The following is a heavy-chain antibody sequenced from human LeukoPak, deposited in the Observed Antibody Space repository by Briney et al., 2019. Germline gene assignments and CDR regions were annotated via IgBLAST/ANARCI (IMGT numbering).Heavy chain of an antibody. CDR1: GFTFSSYA. J-gene: IGHJ4*02. CDR2: ISGSGGST. Sequence: GGSLRLSCAASGFTFSSYAMSWVRRAPGKGLEWVSAISGSGGSTYYADPVKGRFTISRDNSKNTLYLQMNSLRAEDTAVYYCAKDTFWGYGSGVFDYWGQGTLVTVSS. D-gene: IGHD3-10*01. V-gene: IGHV3-23*01. CDR3: AKDTFWGYGSGVFDY.